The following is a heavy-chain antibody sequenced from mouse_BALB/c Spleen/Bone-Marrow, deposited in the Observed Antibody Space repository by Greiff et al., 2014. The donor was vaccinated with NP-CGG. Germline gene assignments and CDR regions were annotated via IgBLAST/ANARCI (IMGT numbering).Heavy chain of an antibody. J-gene: IGHJ4*01. Sequence: EVHLVESGGGLVKPGGSLKLSCAASGFTFSDYYMYWVRQTPEKRLEWVATISDGSTYTYYPDSVKGRFTISRDNAKNNLYLQMSSLESEDTALYYCARDRGVQGYAMDYWGQGTSVTVSS. D-gene: IGHD2-14*01. V-gene: IGHV5-4*02. CDR1: GFTFSDYY. CDR2: ISDGSTYT. CDR3: ARDRGVQGYAMDY.